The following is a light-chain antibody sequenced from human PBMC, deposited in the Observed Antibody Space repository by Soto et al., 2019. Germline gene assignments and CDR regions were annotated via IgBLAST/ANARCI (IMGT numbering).Light chain of an antibody. CDR2: DSS. V-gene: IGKV3-15*01. CDR1: QSISSY. CDR3: QQYDDWPIT. J-gene: IGKJ5*01. Sequence: SPATLSVSPGETATLSCRASQSISSYLAWYQEKPGRAPRLLIHDSSTRAAGIPARISGSGSGTDCTLTISSLQSEDLAIYYCQQYDDWPITFGRGKRLEIK.